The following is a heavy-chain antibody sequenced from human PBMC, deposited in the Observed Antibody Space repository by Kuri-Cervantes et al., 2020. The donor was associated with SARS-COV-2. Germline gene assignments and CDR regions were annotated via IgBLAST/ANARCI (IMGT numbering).Heavy chain of an antibody. CDR2: ISSSRSYI. D-gene: IGHD6-19*01. CDR1: GFTFSSYS. CDR3: ARTVAGSGEQWQHDY. J-gene: IGHJ4*02. V-gene: IGHV3-21*01. Sequence: GESLKISWAASGFTFSSYSMNWVRQAPGKGLEWVSSISSSRSYIYYADSVKGRYTISRDNAKNSLYPQMNSLRAEDTAVYYCARTVAGSGEQWQHDYWGQGTLVTVSS.